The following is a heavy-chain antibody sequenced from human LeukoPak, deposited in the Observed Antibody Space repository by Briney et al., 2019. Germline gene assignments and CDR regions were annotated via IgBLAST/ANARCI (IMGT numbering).Heavy chain of an antibody. CDR2: ISSSSDTL. D-gene: IGHD3-16*01. Sequence: GRSLRLSCAASGFSFSTYNMKWVRQAPGKGLEWISYISSSSDTLFYADSVKGRFTISRDNAKNSLYLQMNSLRVEDTAVYYCARVLGTTSTDYWGQGALVTVSS. CDR1: GFSFSTYN. CDR3: ARVLGTTSTDY. V-gene: IGHV3-48*01. J-gene: IGHJ4*02.